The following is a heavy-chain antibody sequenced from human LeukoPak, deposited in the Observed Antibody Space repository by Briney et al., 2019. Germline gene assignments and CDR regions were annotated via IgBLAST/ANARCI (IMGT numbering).Heavy chain of an antibody. CDR3: ARVLRAGFWSGYYMGY. CDR2: MNPNSGNT. D-gene: IGHD3-3*01. V-gene: IGHV1-8*03. J-gene: IGHJ4*02. CDR1: GYTFTSYD. Sequence: ASVKVSCKASGYTFTSYDINWMRQATGQGLEWMGWMNPNSGNTGYAQKFQGRVTITRNTSISTAYMELSSLRSEDTAVYYSARVLRAGFWSGYYMGYWGQGTLVTVSS.